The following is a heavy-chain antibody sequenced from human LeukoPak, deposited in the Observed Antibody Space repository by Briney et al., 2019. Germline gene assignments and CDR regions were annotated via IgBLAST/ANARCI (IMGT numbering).Heavy chain of an antibody. CDR2: IYYTGST. J-gene: IGHJ5*02. Sequence: SETLSLTCTVSGGSISSYYWSWIRQPPGKGLEWIGYIYYTGSTNYNPSLKSRVTISVDTSKDQFSLKLNSVTAADTAVYFCAREGTDWDNWFDPWGQGTLVTVSS. V-gene: IGHV4-59*01. CDR3: AREGTDWDNWFDP. D-gene: IGHD2-21*01. CDR1: GGSISSYY.